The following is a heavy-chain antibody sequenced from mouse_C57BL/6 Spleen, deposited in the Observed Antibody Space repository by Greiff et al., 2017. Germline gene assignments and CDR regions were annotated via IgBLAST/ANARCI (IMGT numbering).Heavy chain of an antibody. CDR3: ASGYSSCSYFDY. V-gene: IGHV1-52*01. CDR1: GYSFTSYW. CDR2: IDPSDSET. J-gene: IGHJ2*01. Sequence: QVQLQQPGPELVRPGPSVKLSCKASGYSFTSYWMHWVKQRPIQGLEWIGNIDPSDSETHYNQKFKDKATITVDTSTSTAFMQLSSLTSEDSAVYYCASGYSSCSYFDYWGQGTTLTVSA. D-gene: IGHD1-1*01.